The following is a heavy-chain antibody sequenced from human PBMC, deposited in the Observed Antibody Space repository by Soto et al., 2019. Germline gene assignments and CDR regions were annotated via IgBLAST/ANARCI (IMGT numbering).Heavy chain of an antibody. Sequence: GGSLRLSCAASGLTFSYACMTWVRQAPGKGLEWVGRIKSKTNGGTTDYAAPVKGRFTISRDDSKNTLYLELNSLKTEDTAVYYCTTDYDILTIRWNAFEIWGQGTMVTVSS. CDR2: IKSKTNGGTT. CDR1: GLTFSYAC. D-gene: IGHD3-9*01. CDR3: TTDYDILTIRWNAFEI. J-gene: IGHJ3*02. V-gene: IGHV3-15*07.